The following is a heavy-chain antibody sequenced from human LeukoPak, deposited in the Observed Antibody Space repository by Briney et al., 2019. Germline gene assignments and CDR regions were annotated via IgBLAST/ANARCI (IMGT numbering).Heavy chain of an antibody. V-gene: IGHV3-48*03. J-gene: IGHJ4*02. D-gene: IGHD3-22*01. CDR2: ISSSGSTI. CDR3: ASPDSSFDY. Sequence: PGGSLRLSCAASGFTFSSYEMNWVRQAPGKGLEWVSFISSSGSTIYYADSVKGRFTISRDNAKNSLYLQMNSLRAEDTAVYYCASPDSSFDYWGQGTLVTVSS. CDR1: GFTFSSYE.